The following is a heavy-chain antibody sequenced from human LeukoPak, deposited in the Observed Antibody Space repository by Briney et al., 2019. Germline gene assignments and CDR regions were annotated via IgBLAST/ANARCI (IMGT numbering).Heavy chain of an antibody. D-gene: IGHD4-11*01. Sequence: GGSLRLSCAASGFTFSSYWMSWVRQAPGKGLEWVANIKQDGSEKYYVDSVKGRFTNSRDNAKNSLYLQMNSLRAEDTAVYYCARRLGDYYYYGMDVWGKGTTVTVSS. CDR1: GFTFSSYW. J-gene: IGHJ6*04. CDR2: IKQDGSEK. V-gene: IGHV3-7*03. CDR3: ARRLGDYYYYGMDV.